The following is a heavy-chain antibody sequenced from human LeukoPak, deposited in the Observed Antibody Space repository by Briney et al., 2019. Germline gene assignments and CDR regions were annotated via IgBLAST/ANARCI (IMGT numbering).Heavy chain of an antibody. Sequence: ASVKVSCKASGGTFGSYAISWVRQAPGQGLEWMGRINPNSGGTNYAQKFQGRVTMTRDTSISTAYMELSRLRSDDTAVYYCATVQSYCSGGSCYSDYDYWGQGTLVTVSS. CDR2: INPNSGGT. V-gene: IGHV1-2*06. D-gene: IGHD2-15*01. CDR1: GGTFGSYA. J-gene: IGHJ4*02. CDR3: ATVQSYCSGGSCYSDYDY.